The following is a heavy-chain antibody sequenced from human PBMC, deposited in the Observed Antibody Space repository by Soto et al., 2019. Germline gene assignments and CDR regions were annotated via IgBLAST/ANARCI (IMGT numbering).Heavy chain of an antibody. V-gene: IGHV3-33*08. CDR2: IWYDGSNK. J-gene: IGHJ4*02. Sequence: GGSLRLSCAASGFTFSSYAMSWVRQAPGKGLEWVAVIWYDGSNKYYADSVKGRFTISRDNSKNTLNLQMNSLRAEDTAVYYCARAEQSRGWYYFDYWGQGTLVTVSS. D-gene: IGHD6-19*01. CDR3: ARAEQSRGWYYFDY. CDR1: GFTFSSYA.